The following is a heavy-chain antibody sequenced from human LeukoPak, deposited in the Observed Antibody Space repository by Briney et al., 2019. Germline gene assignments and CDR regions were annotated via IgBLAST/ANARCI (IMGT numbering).Heavy chain of an antibody. Sequence: ASVKVSCKASGYTVTSYGISWVRQAPGQGGGGRGWISAYNGNTNYAQKLQGRGTMNTDTSPSTAYMELRSLRSDDTAVYYCARDSAIVVVPAAISFDPWGQGTLVTVSS. J-gene: IGHJ5*02. V-gene: IGHV1-18*01. CDR1: GYTVTSYG. D-gene: IGHD2-2*01. CDR3: ARDSAIVVVPAAISFDP. CDR2: ISAYNGNT.